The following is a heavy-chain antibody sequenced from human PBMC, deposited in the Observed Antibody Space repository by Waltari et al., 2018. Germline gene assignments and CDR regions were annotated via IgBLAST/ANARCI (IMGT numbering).Heavy chain of an antibody. CDR1: GFTVSASG. J-gene: IGHJ4*02. D-gene: IGHD2-21*01. CDR2: IKKDGTSK. Sequence: DVQVVESGGDLVQPGGSLRLSCAGTGFTVSASGMGWVRQAPGKGLEWGANIKKDGTSKYYVDSVKGRFTISRDNAKNSIYLQMDNLRVEDTAVYYCARHGDFCFDYWGQGVLVTVSS. V-gene: IGHV3-7*01. CDR3: ARHGDFCFDY.